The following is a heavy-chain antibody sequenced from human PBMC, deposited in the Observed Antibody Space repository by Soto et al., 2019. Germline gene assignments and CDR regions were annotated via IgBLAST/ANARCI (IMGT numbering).Heavy chain of an antibody. CDR1: GGSISSSTYY. D-gene: IGHD5-12*01. J-gene: IGHJ4*02. CDR3: APVGIGTTTVDY. Sequence: QLQLRESGPGLVQPSETLSLTCLVSGGSISSSTYYWGWIRQPPGKGLEWIGSIYYSGATYYNPSLRSRITISMDRSKNHFSLKLTSVTAADTAIYYCAPVGIGTTTVDYWGQGTPVTVSS. CDR2: IYYSGAT. V-gene: IGHV4-39*02.